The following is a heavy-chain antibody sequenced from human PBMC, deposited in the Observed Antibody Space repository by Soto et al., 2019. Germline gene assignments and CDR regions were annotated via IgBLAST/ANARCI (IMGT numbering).Heavy chain of an antibody. CDR2: ISGSGGST. CDR1: GFTFSSYA. CDR3: AKVWAAGTGYFDY. V-gene: IGHV3-23*01. J-gene: IGHJ4*02. Sequence: EVQLLESGGGLVQPGGSLRLSCAASGFTFSSYAMSWVRQAPGKGLEWVSAISGSGGSTYYADSVKGRFTISRDNSKNTLYLQMNSLTAEDTAVYYCAKVWAAGTGYFDYWGQGTLVTVSS. D-gene: IGHD6-13*01.